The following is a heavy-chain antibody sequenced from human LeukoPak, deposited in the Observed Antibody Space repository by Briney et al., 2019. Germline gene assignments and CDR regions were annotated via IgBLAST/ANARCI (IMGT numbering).Heavy chain of an antibody. J-gene: IGHJ2*01. CDR2: IYDSGST. CDR1: GGSIRSSYYY. Sequence: SETLSLTCTVSGGSIRSSYYYWGWIRQPPGKGLEWIGSIYDSGSTYYNPSLKSRVTISVDTSKNQFSLELSSMTAADTAVYYCARLFDWGSDHWYFDLWGRGTLVTVSS. CDR3: ARLFDWGSDHWYFDL. D-gene: IGHD3-9*01. V-gene: IGHV4-39*07.